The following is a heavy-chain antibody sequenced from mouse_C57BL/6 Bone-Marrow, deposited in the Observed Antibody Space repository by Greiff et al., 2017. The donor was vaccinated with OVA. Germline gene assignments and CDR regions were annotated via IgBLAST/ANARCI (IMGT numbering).Heavy chain of an antibody. CDR1: GYTFTSYW. CDR3: ARSSYDYLSY. J-gene: IGHJ3*01. V-gene: IGHV1-59*01. Sequence: QVQLQQPGAELVRPGTSVKLSCKASGYTFTSYWMHWVKQRPGQGLEWIGVIDPSDSYTYYNQKFKGKATLTVDTSSSTSYMQLSSLTSEDSAVYYCARSSYDYLSYWGQGTLVTVSA. CDR2: IDPSDSYT. D-gene: IGHD5-5*01.